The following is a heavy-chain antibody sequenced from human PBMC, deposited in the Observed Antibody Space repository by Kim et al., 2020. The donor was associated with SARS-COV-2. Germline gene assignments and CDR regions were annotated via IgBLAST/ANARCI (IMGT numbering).Heavy chain of an antibody. D-gene: IGHD3-3*01. Sequence: PSLKSRVTISVDTSKNQFSLKLSSVTAADTAVYYCARESAIFGVVIGVDYWGQGTLVTVSS. J-gene: IGHJ4*02. V-gene: IGHV4-31*02. CDR3: ARESAIFGVVIGVDY.